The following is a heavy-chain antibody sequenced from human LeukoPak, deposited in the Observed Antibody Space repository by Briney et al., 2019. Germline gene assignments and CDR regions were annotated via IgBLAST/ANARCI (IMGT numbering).Heavy chain of an antibody. CDR1: GFTFNTYA. CDR2: ISGSGGIT. CDR3: ARGALDFDY. V-gene: IGHV3-23*01. Sequence: QPGGSLILSCAASGFTFNTYAMTWVRQAPGKGLEWVSSISGSGGITYYADSVRGRFTISRDNSKNTLYLQMNSLRAEDTGVFYCARGALDFDYWGQGTLVTVSS. J-gene: IGHJ4*02.